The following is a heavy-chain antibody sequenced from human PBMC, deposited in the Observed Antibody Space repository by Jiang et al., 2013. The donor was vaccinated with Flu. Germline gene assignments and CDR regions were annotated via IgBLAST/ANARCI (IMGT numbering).Heavy chain of an antibody. CDR2: ITAYNGNT. Sequence: GAEVKKPGASVKVTCKASGYTFTSYGISWVRQAPGQGLEWMGWITAYNGNTHYAQKFQGRVIMTTDTSTTTAYMELRSLRSDDTAVYYCATGRIAVVRGVPEGALDIWGQG. V-gene: IGHV1-18*04. D-gene: IGHD3-22*01. CDR3: ATGRIAVVRGVPEGALDI. CDR1: GYTFTSYG. J-gene: IGHJ3*02.